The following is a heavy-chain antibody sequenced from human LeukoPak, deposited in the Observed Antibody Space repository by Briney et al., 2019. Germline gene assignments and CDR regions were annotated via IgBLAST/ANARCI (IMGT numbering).Heavy chain of an antibody. D-gene: IGHD1-7*01. CDR2: IYHSGST. Sequence: PSQTLSLTCTVSGGSISSGGYYWSWIRQPPGKGLEWIGYIYHSGSTYYNPSLKSRVTISVDRSKNQFSLKLSSVTAADMAVYYCASNNWNYVDWGQGTLVTVSS. J-gene: IGHJ4*02. CDR3: ASNNWNYVD. V-gene: IGHV4-30-2*01. CDR1: GGSISSGGYY.